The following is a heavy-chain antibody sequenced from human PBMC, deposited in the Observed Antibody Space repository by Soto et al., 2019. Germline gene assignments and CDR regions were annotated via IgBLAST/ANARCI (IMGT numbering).Heavy chain of an antibody. J-gene: IGHJ3*02. CDR3: FFFSSGRAYTI. CDR2: IYYSGST. D-gene: IGHD3-16*01. V-gene: IGHV4-30-4*01. Sequence: GGCRISKKKKWSWSRQPPGTGLEWIGYIYYSGSTYYNPSLKGRVTISVDTSKNQFTVKLSSVTAADRAVYYCFFFSSGRAYTIWG. CDR1: GGCRISKKKK.